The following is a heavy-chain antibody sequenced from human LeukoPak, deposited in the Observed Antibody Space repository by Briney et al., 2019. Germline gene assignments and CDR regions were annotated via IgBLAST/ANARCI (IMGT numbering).Heavy chain of an antibody. CDR2: INHRGSA. CDR3: AREDLYSGSYPSPFDY. CDR1: GGSFSGHY. Sequence: SETLSLTCAVYGGSFSGHYCSWIRQPPGKGLEYIGEINHRGSANYNPSLKSRVTISLDTSKNQFSLKLSSVTAADTAVYYCAREDLYSGSYPSPFDYWGQGTLVTVSS. D-gene: IGHD1-26*01. J-gene: IGHJ4*02. V-gene: IGHV4-34*01.